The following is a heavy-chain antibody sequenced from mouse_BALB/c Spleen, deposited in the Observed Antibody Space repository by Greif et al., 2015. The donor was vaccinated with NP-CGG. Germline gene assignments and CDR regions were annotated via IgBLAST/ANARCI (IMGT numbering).Heavy chain of an antibody. V-gene: IGHV1S34*01. CDR2: ISCYNGAT. CDR3: ARSSYGNYGGYYFDY. J-gene: IGHJ2*01. CDR1: GYSFTGYY. D-gene: IGHD2-10*02. Sequence: LVKTGASVKISCKASGYSFTGYYMHWVKQSHGKSLEWIGYISCYNGATSYNQKFKGKATFTVDTSSSTAYMQFNSLTSEDSAVYYCARSSYGNYGGYYFDYWGQGTTLTVSS.